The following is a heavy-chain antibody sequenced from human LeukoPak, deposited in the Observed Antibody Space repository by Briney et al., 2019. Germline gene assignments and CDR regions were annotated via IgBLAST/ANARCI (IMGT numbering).Heavy chain of an antibody. CDR2: TYYRSKWFI. CDR3: TRSDCSSGRCPGFDN. J-gene: IGHJ4*02. V-gene: IGHV6-1*01. Sequence: SQTLSLTCGISGDSVSSNSAAWNWIRQSPTRGLEWLGRTYYRSKWFINYAPFVKSRIIINPDTPKNQVSLQLNSVTPEDTAVYYCTRSDCSSGRCPGFDNWGQGTLVTVSS. D-gene: IGHD6-19*01. CDR1: GDSVSSNSAA.